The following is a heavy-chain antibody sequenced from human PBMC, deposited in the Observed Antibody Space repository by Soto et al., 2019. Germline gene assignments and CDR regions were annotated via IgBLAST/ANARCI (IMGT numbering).Heavy chain of an antibody. CDR3: ATQEVGGSYVYTFDP. V-gene: IGHV4-39*01. CDR2: IYYSGST. D-gene: IGHD1-26*01. CDR1: GGSITSSSYY. J-gene: IGHJ5*02. Sequence: QLHLRESGPGLVKPSETLSLTCTVSGGSITSSSYYWGWIRQPPGKGLEWIGSIYYSGSTDYNPSLKSRVPISVDTSKNQSALKLSSVTAADTAVYYCATQEVGGSYVYTFDPWGQGTLVTVSS.